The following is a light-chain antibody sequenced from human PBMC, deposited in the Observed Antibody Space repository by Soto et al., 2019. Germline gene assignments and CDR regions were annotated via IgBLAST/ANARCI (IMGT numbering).Light chain of an antibody. V-gene: IGKV1-39*01. Sequence: DIQMTQSPSSLSASIGDRVTITCRAGHSISSYLNWYQQKPGKAPKLLIYAASSLQSGVPSRFSDSGSGTDFTLTINSLQPEDFATYYCQHTYSAPYTFGQGTKLEIK. CDR1: HSISSY. CDR2: AAS. CDR3: QHTYSAPYT. J-gene: IGKJ2*01.